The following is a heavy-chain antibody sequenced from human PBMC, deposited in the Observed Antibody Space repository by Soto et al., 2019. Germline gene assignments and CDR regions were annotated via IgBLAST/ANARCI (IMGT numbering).Heavy chain of an antibody. CDR2: IYYSGST. V-gene: IGHV4-30-4*01. J-gene: IGHJ4*02. CDR3: ARDYPHDYGGRFFDY. Sequence: SETLSLTCTVSGGSISSGDYYWSWIRQPPEKGLEWIGYIYYSGSTYYNPSLKSRVTISVDTSKNQFSLKLSSVTAADTAVYYCARDYPHDYGGRFFDYWGQGTLVTVSS. CDR1: GGSISSGDYY. D-gene: IGHD4-17*01.